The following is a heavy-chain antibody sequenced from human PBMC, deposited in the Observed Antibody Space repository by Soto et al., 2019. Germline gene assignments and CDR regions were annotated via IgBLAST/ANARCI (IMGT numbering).Heavy chain of an antibody. CDR1: GGTFSTYI. D-gene: IGHD6-13*01. CDR3: ARFEQLVLH. Sequence: QVQLVQSGAEVKKPGSSVKVSCKAPGGTFSTYIISWVRQAPGQGLEWMGRIIPIPDITNYAQRFQGRLTISADESTSTAYMELSRLRSEDTAVYYCARFEQLVLHWGQGTLVTVSS. CDR2: IIPIPDIT. V-gene: IGHV1-69*02. J-gene: IGHJ1*01.